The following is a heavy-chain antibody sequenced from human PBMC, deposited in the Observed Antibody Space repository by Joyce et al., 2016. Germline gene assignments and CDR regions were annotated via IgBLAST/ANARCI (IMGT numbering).Heavy chain of an antibody. CDR2: INTGNGNT. V-gene: IGHV1-3*04. J-gene: IGHJ3*02. CDR1: GYRFTNYA. D-gene: IGHD4-17*01. CDR3: ARGRNYGDQRRGDALDI. Sequence: QVQLVQSGAEVKKAGASVKVSCKTSGYRFTNYAIHWGRQAPGQRLEWMGWINTGNGNTKYSGKFQGRVTITRDRSASTVYMELSSLRSYDTTLYYCARGRNYGDQRRGDALDIWGQGTMVTVSS.